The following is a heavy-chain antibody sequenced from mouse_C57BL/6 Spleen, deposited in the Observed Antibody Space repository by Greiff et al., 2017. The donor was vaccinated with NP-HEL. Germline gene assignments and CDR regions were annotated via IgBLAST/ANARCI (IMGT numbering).Heavy chain of an antibody. V-gene: IGHV1-19*01. Sequence: EVQLQQSGPVLVKPGASVKMSCKASGYTFTDYYMNWVKQSHGKSLEWIGVINPYNGGTSYNQKFKGKATLTVDKSSSTAYMELNSLTSEDSAVYYCARNYYGSSYCDYWGQGTTLTVSS. CDR2: INPYNGGT. J-gene: IGHJ2*01. CDR1: GYTFTDYY. D-gene: IGHD1-1*01. CDR3: ARNYYGSSYCDY.